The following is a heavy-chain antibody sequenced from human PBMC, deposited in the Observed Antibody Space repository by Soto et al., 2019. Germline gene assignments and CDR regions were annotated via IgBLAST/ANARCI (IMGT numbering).Heavy chain of an antibody. D-gene: IGHD2-2*02. CDR2: INPDNGNT. V-gene: IGHV1-3*01. Sequence: QVQLVQSGAEVRKPGASVNISCRASGFSFSDNLINWVRQAPGQSLEWMGWINPDNGNTSYSQTYQGRVTISRPSTASIAYVEVSDLTSEDTAVYYCARDIPSVGPRANEDFDVWGQGTMVTVSS. J-gene: IGHJ3*01. CDR3: ARDIPSVGPRANEDFDV. CDR1: GFSFSDNL.